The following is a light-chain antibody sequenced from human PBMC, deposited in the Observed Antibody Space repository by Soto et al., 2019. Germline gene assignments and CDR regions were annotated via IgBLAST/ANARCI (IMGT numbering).Light chain of an antibody. V-gene: IGLV2-14*03. CDR2: DVT. J-gene: IGLJ1*01. Sequence: QSVLTXPASVSGSPGQSITISCTGTSSDVGYYNHVSWYQQHPGKAPKLMIYDVTNRPSGVSNRFFGSKSGNTASLTISGLQAEDEADYYCSSYASSSTYVFGTGTKVTVL. CDR1: SSDVGYYNH. CDR3: SSYASSSTYV.